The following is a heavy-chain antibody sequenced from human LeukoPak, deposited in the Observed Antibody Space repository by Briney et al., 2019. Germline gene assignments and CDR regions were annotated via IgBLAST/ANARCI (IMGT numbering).Heavy chain of an antibody. Sequence: SETLSLTCTVSGGSVSSSSDYWGWVRQPPGKGLEWIGSISGNTYYNPSLKRRVTISVDTSKNQFSLKLSSVTAADTAVYYCASGGGYYYYGMDVWGQGTTVTVSS. CDR1: GGSVSSSSDY. V-gene: IGHV4-39*07. CDR2: ISGNT. CDR3: ASGGGYYYYGMDV. J-gene: IGHJ6*02. D-gene: IGHD2-15*01.